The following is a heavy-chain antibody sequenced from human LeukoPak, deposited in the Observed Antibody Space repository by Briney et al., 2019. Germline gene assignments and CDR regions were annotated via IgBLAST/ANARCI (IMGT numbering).Heavy chain of an antibody. D-gene: IGHD6-19*01. J-gene: IGHJ6*02. CDR3: ARDPGRQYSSIADV. Sequence: GGSLRLSCAASGFTFSSYSMNWVRQAPGKGLEWVSYISSSSSTIYYADSVKGRFTISRDNAKNSLYLQMDSLRAEDTAVYYCARDPGRQYSSIADVWGQGTTVTVSS. CDR2: ISSSSSTI. V-gene: IGHV3-48*04. CDR1: GFTFSSYS.